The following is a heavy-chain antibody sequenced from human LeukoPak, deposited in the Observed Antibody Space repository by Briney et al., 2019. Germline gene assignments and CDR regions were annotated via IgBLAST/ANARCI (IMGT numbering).Heavy chain of an antibody. CDR2: IIPIFGTA. D-gene: IGHD3-10*01. CDR3: ARVRGGVWFGELFYCYYGMDV. J-gene: IGHJ6*02. CDR1: GGTFSSYA. V-gene: IGHV1-69*13. Sequence: ASVKVSCKASGGTFSSYAISWVRQAPGQGLEWMGGIIPIFGTANYAQKFQGRVTITADESTSTAYMELSSLRSEDTAVYYCARVRGGVWFGELFYCYYGMDVWGQGTTVTVSS.